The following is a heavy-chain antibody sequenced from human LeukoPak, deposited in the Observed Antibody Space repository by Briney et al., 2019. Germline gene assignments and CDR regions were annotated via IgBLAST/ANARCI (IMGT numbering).Heavy chain of an antibody. CDR1: GGSISSSSYY. Sequence: PSETLSLTCTVSGGSISSSSYYWGWVRQPPGKGLEWNGSIYYSGSTYYNPSLKSRVTISVDTSKNQFSLKLSSVTAADTALYYCAKGGSSWYLPFDYWGQGTLVTVSS. CDR3: AKGGSSWYLPFDY. D-gene: IGHD6-13*01. J-gene: IGHJ4*02. CDR2: IYYSGST. V-gene: IGHV4-39*07.